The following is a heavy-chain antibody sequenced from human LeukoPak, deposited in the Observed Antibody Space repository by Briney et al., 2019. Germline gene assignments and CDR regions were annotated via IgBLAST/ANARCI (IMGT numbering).Heavy chain of an antibody. D-gene: IGHD6-19*01. Sequence: GGSLRLSCAASGFTFSDYYMSWIRQAPGKGLEWVSYISSSGSTIYYADSVKGRFTISRDNAKNSLYLQMNSLRAEDTAVYYCAKVVGIAVAGSVFDYWGQGTLVTVSS. CDR2: ISSSGSTI. V-gene: IGHV3-11*04. CDR1: GFTFSDYY. J-gene: IGHJ4*02. CDR3: AKVVGIAVAGSVFDY.